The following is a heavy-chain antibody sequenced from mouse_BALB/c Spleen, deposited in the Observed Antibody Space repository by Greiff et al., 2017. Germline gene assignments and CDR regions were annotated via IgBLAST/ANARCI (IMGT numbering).Heavy chain of an antibody. CDR3: ARHFHYYGYVGKTRYAMDY. CDR2: ISSGGGST. CDR1: GFAFSSYD. V-gene: IGHV5-12-1*01. D-gene: IGHD1-2*01. J-gene: IGHJ4*01. Sequence: EVKLMESGGGLVKPGGSLKLSCAASGFAFSSYDMSWVRQTPEKRLEWVAYISSGGGSTYYPDTVKGRFTISRDNAKNTLYLHMSSLKSEDTAMYYCARHFHYYGYVGKTRYAMDYWGQGTPVTVSS.